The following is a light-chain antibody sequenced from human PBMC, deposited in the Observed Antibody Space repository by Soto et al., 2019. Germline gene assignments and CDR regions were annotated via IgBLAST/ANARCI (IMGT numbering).Light chain of an antibody. CDR1: PDILRY. Sequence: IQMTQSPASLSASLGDQATITCRASPDILRYVHWYQQKSGQAPRILIFVTSSLETRVPTRFSGSGYGTNFTLTINSLQPEDVAAYYCQQSYNAPHTFGQGT. CDR3: QQSYNAPHT. V-gene: IGKV1-39*01. CDR2: VTS. J-gene: IGKJ2*01.